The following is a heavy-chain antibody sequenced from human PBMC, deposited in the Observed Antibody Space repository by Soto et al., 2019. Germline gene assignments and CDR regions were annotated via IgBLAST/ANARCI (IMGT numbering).Heavy chain of an antibody. J-gene: IGHJ5*02. D-gene: IGHD3-16*01. CDR1: GFTFSSYS. Sequence: EVQLVESGGGLVKPGGSLRLSCAASGFTFSSYSMNWVRQAPGKGLEWVSSISSSSSYIYYADSVKGRFTISRDNAKNSLYLQMNSLRAEDTAVYYCAREGDAGGVFDPWGQGTLVTVSS. CDR3: AREGDAGGVFDP. V-gene: IGHV3-21*01. CDR2: ISSSSSYI.